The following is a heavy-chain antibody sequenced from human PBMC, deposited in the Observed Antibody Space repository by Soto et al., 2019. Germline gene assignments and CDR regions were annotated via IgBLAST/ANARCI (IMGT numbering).Heavy chain of an antibody. CDR3: AYLYYDFWSGYQAPGGYYYGMDV. V-gene: IGHV3-74*01. CDR1: GFTFSSYW. D-gene: IGHD3-3*01. J-gene: IGHJ6*02. Sequence: GGSLRLSCAASGFTFSSYWMHWVRQAPGKGLVWVSRINSDGSSTSYADSVKGRFTISRDNAKNTLYLQMNSLRAEDTAVYYCAYLYYDFWSGYQAPGGYYYGMDVWGQGTTVTVSS. CDR2: INSDGSST.